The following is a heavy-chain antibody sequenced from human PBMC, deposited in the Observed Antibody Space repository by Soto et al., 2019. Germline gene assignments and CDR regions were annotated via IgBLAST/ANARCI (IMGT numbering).Heavy chain of an antibody. V-gene: IGHV3-7*05. CDR2: IDQGGGEK. CDR3: ARAGYYDILTGSSEYGMDV. Sequence: PGGSLRLSCAASGFSFSDYWMAWVRQAPGKGLEWVANIDQGGGEKHYVDSVQGRFTISRDNDKNSLYLQMNSLRSEDTAVYYCARAGYYDILTGSSEYGMDVWGQGTTVTVSS. CDR1: GFSFSDYW. D-gene: IGHD3-9*01. J-gene: IGHJ6*02.